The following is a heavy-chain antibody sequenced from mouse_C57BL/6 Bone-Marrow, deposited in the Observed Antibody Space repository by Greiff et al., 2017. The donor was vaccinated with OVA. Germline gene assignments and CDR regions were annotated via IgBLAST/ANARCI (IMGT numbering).Heavy chain of an antibody. Sequence: VQLQQSDAELVKPGASVKISCKVSGYTFTDHTIHWMKQRPEQGLEWIGYIYPRDGSTKYNEKFKGKATLTADKSSSTAYMQLNSLPSEDSAVYFCAIYYGSSYWYFDVWGTGPTVTVSS. D-gene: IGHD1-1*01. J-gene: IGHJ1*03. CDR1: GYTFTDHT. CDR3: AIYYGSSYWYFDV. V-gene: IGHV1-78*01. CDR2: IYPRDGST.